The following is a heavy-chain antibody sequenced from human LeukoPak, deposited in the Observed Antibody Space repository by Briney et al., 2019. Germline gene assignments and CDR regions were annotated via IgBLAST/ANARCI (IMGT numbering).Heavy chain of an antibody. D-gene: IGHD4-23*01. Sequence: GESLKISCKGSGYRFSDYWIGWVRQMPGKGLEWMGIIYPGDSDTRYSPSFQGQVTISADKSISTAYLQRSSLKASDTAMYYCGRLATVVSPFDPWGQGTLVTVSS. J-gene: IGHJ5*02. CDR1: GYRFSDYW. CDR3: GRLATVVSPFDP. CDR2: IYPGDSDT. V-gene: IGHV5-51*01.